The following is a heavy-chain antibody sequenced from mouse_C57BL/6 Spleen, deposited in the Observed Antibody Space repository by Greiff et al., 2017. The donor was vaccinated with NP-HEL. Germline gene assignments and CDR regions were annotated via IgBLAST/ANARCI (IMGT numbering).Heavy chain of an antibody. D-gene: IGHD1-1*01. V-gene: IGHV1-22*01. J-gene: IGHJ2*01. CDR2: INPNNGGT. CDR1: GYTFTDYN. Sequence: EVQLQQSGPELVKPGASVKMSCKASGYTFTDYNMHWVKQSHGKSLEWIGYINPNNGGTSYNQKFKGKAKLTVNKSSSTAYMELRSLTSEDSAVYYWARSFITTVVATGDYWGQGTTLTVSS. CDR3: ARSFITTVVATGDY.